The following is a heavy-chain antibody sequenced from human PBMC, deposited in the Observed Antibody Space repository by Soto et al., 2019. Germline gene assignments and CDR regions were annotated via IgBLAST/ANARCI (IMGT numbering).Heavy chain of an antibody. V-gene: IGHV3-11*06. CDR2: ISGSSGSK. D-gene: IGHD4-17*01. Sequence: GGSLRLSCAASGFIFNDYYMSWIRQAPGKGLEWLSNISGSSGSKKYADAGEGRFTISRDNAKKSLYLEMHSLRAEDTAVYYCARYAAEVTTFFDHWGQGTLVTVS. CDR3: ARYAAEVTTFFDH. J-gene: IGHJ4*02. CDR1: GFIFNDYY.